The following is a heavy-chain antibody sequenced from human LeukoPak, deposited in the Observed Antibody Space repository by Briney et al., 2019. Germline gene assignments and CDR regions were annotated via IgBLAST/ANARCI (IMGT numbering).Heavy chain of an antibody. CDR2: IIPIFGTA. CDR3: ARSNRRLAAHFDY. V-gene: IGHV1-69*01. D-gene: IGHD2-15*01. CDR1: GGTFSSYA. Sequence: SVKVSCKASGGTFSSYAISWVRQAPGQGLEWMGGIIPIFGTANYAQKFQGRVTITADESTSTAYMELSSLRSEDTAVYYCARSNRRLAAHFDYWGQGTLVTVSS. J-gene: IGHJ4*02.